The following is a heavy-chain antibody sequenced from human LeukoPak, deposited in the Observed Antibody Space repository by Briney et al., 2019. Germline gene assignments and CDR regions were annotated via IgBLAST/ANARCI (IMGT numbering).Heavy chain of an antibody. CDR1: EFIFSGYW. D-gene: IGHD6-13*01. J-gene: IGHJ4*02. CDR3: ARDGFVGAADY. CDR2: IKQDGSEK. Sequence: GGCLRLSCAASEFIFSGYWMSWVRRAPGKRLEWVANIKQDGSEKQYVDSVRGRFTISRDNAKNSLYLQMNSLRVEDTAVYYCARDGFVGAADYWGQGTLGTVSS. V-gene: IGHV3-7*01.